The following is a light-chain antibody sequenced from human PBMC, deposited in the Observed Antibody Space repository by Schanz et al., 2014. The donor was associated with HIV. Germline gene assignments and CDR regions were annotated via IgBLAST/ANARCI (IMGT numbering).Light chain of an antibody. J-gene: IGKJ5*01. V-gene: IGKV3D-20*02. Sequence: EIVLTQSPGTLSLSPGERATLSCRASQTIISSFLAWSQQKPGQAPRLLIYGAFSRATGIPDRFSGSGSGTDFTLTISSLEPEDFAVYYCQQRSNWPTFGQGTRLEIK. CDR1: QTIISSF. CDR2: GAF. CDR3: QQRSNWPT.